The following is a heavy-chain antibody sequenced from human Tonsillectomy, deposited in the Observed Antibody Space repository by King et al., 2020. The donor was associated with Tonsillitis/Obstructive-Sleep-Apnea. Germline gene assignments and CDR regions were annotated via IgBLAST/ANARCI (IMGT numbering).Heavy chain of an antibody. J-gene: IGHJ4*02. Sequence: VQLQQWGAGLLKPSETLSLTCAVYGGSFSDYYWSWIRQPPGKGLEWIGEINHSGSTNYNPSLKSRVTISVDTSKNQFSLKLNFVTAADTAVYYCAREGKEGYYDFWSAYFDYWGQGTLVTVSS. CDR1: GGSFSDYY. CDR2: INHSGST. D-gene: IGHD3-3*01. V-gene: IGHV4-34*01. CDR3: AREGKEGYYDFWSAYFDY.